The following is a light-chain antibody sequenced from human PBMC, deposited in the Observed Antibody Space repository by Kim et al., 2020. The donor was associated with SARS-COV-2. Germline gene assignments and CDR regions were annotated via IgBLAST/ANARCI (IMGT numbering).Light chain of an antibody. CDR1: QSVSSN. J-gene: IGKJ3*01. CDR2: AAS. V-gene: IGKV3-15*01. Sequence: VVMTQSPATLSASPGERVTLSCRASQSVSSNLAWYQQRPDQPPRLLISAASTGATGLPARFSGSGSGTEFTLTISSLQSEDFAVYYCQQYNNWPPTFGHGTKVDIK. CDR3: QQYNNWPPT.